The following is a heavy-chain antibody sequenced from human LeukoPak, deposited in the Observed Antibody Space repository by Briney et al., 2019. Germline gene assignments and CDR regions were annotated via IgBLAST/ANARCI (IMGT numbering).Heavy chain of an antibody. CDR2: IYSSGST. V-gene: IGHV4-30-4*01. CDR3: ARRSMTTVTFDY. D-gene: IGHD4-17*01. CDR1: GDSISSGDYY. J-gene: IGHJ4*02. Sequence: SQTLSLTCTVSGDSISSGDYYWSWIRQPPGKGLEWIGYIYSSGSTYYNPSLKSRVSISVDTSKNQFSLKLSSVTAADTAVYYCARRSMTTVTFDYWGQGTLVTVSS.